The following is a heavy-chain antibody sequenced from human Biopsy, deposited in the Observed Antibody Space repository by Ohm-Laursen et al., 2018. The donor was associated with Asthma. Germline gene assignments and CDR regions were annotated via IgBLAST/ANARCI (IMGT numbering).Heavy chain of an antibody. J-gene: IGHJ5*02. V-gene: IGHV4-59*07. CDR3: ARGQGRGIQLWSLDP. CDR2: IHNSGNT. D-gene: IGHD5-18*01. CDR1: GGSISSDY. Sequence: SDTLSLTWTVSGGSISSDYWSWLRQSPGKGLGWIGYIHNSGNTNYNPSLKSRVTISLDTSKNHFSLRLSFVTAADTAVYFCARGQGRGIQLWSLDPWGQGILVTVSS.